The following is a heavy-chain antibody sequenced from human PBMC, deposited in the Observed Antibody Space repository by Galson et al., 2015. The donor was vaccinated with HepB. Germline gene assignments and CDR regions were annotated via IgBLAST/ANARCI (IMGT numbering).Heavy chain of an antibody. CDR1: GFTFSTYN. V-gene: IGHV3-21*01. CDR3: VTEGYSYGFFLG. J-gene: IGHJ4*02. CDR2: ISSGSSYI. D-gene: IGHD5-18*01. Sequence: SLRLSCAASGFTFSTYNLNWVRQAPGRGLEWLSSISSGSSYIHYGDSVRGRFTISRDNAKNSLYLQMNSLRAEDTALYYCVTEGYSYGFFLGWGQGTLVTVSS.